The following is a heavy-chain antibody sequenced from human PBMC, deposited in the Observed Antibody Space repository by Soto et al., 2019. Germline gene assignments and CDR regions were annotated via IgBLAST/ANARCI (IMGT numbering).Heavy chain of an antibody. Sequence: GASVKVSCKASGYTFTSYDINWVRQATGQGLEWMGWINPNSGNTGYAQKFQGRVTMTRNTSISTAYVELSSLRSEDTAVYYCARGKEYYDILTGHYDYRGQGTLVTVSS. V-gene: IGHV1-8*01. CDR1: GYTFTSYD. CDR3: ARGKEYYDILTGHYDY. J-gene: IGHJ4*02. CDR2: INPNSGNT. D-gene: IGHD3-9*01.